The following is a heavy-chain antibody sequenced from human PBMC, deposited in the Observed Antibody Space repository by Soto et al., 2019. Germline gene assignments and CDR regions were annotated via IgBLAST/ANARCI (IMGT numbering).Heavy chain of an antibody. V-gene: IGHV3-33*01. J-gene: IGHJ4*02. CDR1: GFTFSSYG. D-gene: IGHD6-13*01. CDR2: IWYDGSNK. CDR3: ARERYSSSWQSFDY. Sequence: GGSLRLSCAASGFTFSSYGMHWVRQAPGKGLEWVAVIWYDGSNKYYADSVKGRFTISRDNSKNTLYLQMNSLRAEDTAVYYCARERYSSSWQSFDYWGQGTLVTVSS.